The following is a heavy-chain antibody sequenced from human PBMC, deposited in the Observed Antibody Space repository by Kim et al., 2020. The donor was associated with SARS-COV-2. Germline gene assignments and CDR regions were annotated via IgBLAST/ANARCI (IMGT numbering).Heavy chain of an antibody. Sequence: SETLSLTCTVSGGSISSGDYYWSWIRQPPGKGLEWIGYIYYTGSSHYNPSLNSRVTISIDTSKNQFSLKLSSVTAADTAVYYCARGPPIGGGDCYSHRGQGTLVTVSS. CDR1: GGSISSGDYY. CDR3: ARGPPIGGGDCYSH. V-gene: IGHV4-30-4*01. D-gene: IGHD2-21*02. J-gene: IGHJ4*02. CDR2: IYYTGSS.